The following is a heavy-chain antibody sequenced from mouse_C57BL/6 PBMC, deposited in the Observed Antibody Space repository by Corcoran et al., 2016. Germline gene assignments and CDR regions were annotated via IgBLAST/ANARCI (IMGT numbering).Heavy chain of an antibody. Sequence: EVQLQQSGPELVKPGASVKISCKASGYTFTDYYMNWVKQSNGKSLEWIGDINPNNGGTSYNQKFKGKATLTVDKSSSTAYMELRSLTSEDSAVYYCARLLRRDYWGQGTTLTVSS. CDR1: GYTFTDYY. J-gene: IGHJ2*01. CDR2: INPNNGGT. V-gene: IGHV1-26*01. CDR3: ARLLRRDY. D-gene: IGHD1-1*01.